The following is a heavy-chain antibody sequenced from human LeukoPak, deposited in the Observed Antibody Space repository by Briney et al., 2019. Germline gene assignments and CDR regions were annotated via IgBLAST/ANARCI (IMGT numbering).Heavy chain of an antibody. CDR2: IWCDGSNK. Sequence: GGSLRLSCAASGFTFSSYGTHWVRQAPGKGLEWVAVIWCDGSNKYYADSVKGRFTISRDNSKNTLYLQMNSLRAEDTAVYYCARSTSRVYFDYWGQGTLVTVSS. V-gene: IGHV3-33*01. J-gene: IGHJ4*02. D-gene: IGHD2-2*01. CDR3: ARSTSRVYFDY. CDR1: GFTFSSYG.